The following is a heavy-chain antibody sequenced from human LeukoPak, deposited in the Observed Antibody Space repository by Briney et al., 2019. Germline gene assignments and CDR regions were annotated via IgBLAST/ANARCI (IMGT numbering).Heavy chain of an antibody. CDR1: GFTFSRYS. CDR2: ITDRSGYI. J-gene: IGHJ3*01. Sequence: GGSLRLSCAASGFTFSRYSMNWVRQAPGKGLEWVSSITDRSGYIFYANSVKGRFTVSRDDAKNSVYLQMNSPRVEDTAVYYCARDLRDWGQGTVVTVSS. CDR3: ARDLRD. V-gene: IGHV3-21*01.